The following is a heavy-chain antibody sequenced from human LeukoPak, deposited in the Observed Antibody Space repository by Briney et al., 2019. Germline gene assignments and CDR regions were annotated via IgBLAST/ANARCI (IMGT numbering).Heavy chain of an antibody. D-gene: IGHD3-22*01. J-gene: IGHJ4*02. CDR2: INHSGST. V-gene: IGHV4-34*01. Sequence: PSETLSLTCAVYGGSFSGYYWSWLRQPPGKGLEWIGEINHSGSTNYNPSLKSRVTISVDTSKNQFSLKLSSVTAADTAVYYCARGLLPYYYDSSGYNVYFDYWGQGTLVTVSS. CDR1: GGSFSGYY. CDR3: ARGLLPYYYDSSGYNVYFDY.